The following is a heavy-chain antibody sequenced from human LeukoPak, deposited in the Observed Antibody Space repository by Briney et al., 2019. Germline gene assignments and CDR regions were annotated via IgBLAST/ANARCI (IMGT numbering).Heavy chain of an antibody. J-gene: IGHJ4*02. CDR2: IYYSGST. Sequence: SETLSLTCTVSGGSISSSSYYWGWIRQPPGKGLEWIGSIYYSGSTYYNPSLKSRVTISVDTSKNQFSLKLSSVTAADTAVYYCAREGYYYGSGSSRPDYWGQGTLVTVSS. CDR1: GGSISSSSYY. CDR3: AREGYYYGSGSSRPDY. D-gene: IGHD3-10*01. V-gene: IGHV4-39*02.